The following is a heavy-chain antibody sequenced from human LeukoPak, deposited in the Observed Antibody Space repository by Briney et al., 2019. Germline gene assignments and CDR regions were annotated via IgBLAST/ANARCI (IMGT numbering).Heavy chain of an antibody. J-gene: IGHJ4*02. CDR3: ARFSQYFDTSSHYLDY. V-gene: IGHV4-59*08. CDR2: IFYNGGT. Sequence: SETLSLTCTVSGGSINNYYWSWVRQPPGEGLEWIAYIFYNGGTNYSPSLKTRVTISVDTSKNQFSLRLNSVSAADTAVYYCARFSQYFDTSSHYLDYWGQGILVTVSS. CDR1: GGSINNYY. D-gene: IGHD3-22*01.